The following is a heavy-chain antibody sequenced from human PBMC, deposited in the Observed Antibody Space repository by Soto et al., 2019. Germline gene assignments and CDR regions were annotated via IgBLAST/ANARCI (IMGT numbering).Heavy chain of an antibody. CDR1: GGSVSSSFFY. D-gene: IGHD3-9*01. CDR2: IYYTGTT. Sequence: SETLSLTCTVSGGSVSSSFFYWSWVRQPPGQRLEWIGYIYYTGTTNYNPSLASRVAMSVDTSKKQFTLNLRSLTAADTARYYCASTGLVIILSVFDYWGQGTLVTVSS. J-gene: IGHJ4*02. V-gene: IGHV4-61*01. CDR3: ASTGLVIILSVFDY.